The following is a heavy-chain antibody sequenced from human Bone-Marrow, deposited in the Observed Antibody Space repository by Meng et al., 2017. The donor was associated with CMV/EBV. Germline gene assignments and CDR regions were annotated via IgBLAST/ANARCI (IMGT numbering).Heavy chain of an antibody. CDR2: INPNSGGT. J-gene: IGHJ3*02. Sequence: ASVKVSCKASGYTFTGYYMHWVRQAPGQGLEWMGWINPNSGGTNYAQKFQGRVTMTRDTSISTAYMELSSLRSEDTAVYYCATDIVVVPAARKSAFAIWGQGQRV. V-gene: IGHV1-2*02. CDR1: GYTFTGYY. D-gene: IGHD2-2*01. CDR3: ATDIVVVPAARKSAFAI.